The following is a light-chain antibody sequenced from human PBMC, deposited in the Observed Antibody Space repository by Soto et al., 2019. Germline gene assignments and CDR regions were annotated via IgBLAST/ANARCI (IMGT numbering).Light chain of an antibody. CDR1: QSISSW. V-gene: IGKV1-5*03. CDR2: KAS. J-gene: IGKJ1*01. CDR3: QQYNSYWWT. Sequence: DIQMTQSPSNLSASVGDRVTITCRASQSISSWLAWYQKKPGKAPKVLIYKASSLESGVPSRFSGSGSGTEITLTISSLQPDDFATYYCQQYNSYWWTFGQGTKVEIK.